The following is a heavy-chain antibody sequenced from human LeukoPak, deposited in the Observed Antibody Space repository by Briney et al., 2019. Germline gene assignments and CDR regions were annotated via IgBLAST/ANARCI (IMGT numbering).Heavy chain of an antibody. CDR1: GGSISSYY. D-gene: IGHD1-20*01. CDR2: IYYSGST. CDR3: ARGNWNRRNFDY. J-gene: IGHJ4*02. Sequence: SETLSLTCTVSGGSISSYYWSWIRKPPGKGLEWIGYIYYSGSTNYNPSLKSRVTISVDTSKNQFSLKLSSVTAADTAVYYCARGNWNRRNFDYWGQGTLVTVSS. V-gene: IGHV4-59*01.